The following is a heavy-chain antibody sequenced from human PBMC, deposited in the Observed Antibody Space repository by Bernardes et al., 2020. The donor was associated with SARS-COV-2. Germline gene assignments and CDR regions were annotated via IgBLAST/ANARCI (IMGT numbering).Heavy chain of an antibody. Sequence: GGSLRLSCAASGFTVSSNYMSWVRQAPGKGLEWVSVIYPGGNTYSADSVTGRFTISRDNSKNTMFLQMNSLTTEDTAVYYCARDYPGPADWGQGTLVTVSS. J-gene: IGHJ4*02. CDR3: ARDYPGPAD. CDR2: IYPGGNT. CDR1: GFTVSSNY. V-gene: IGHV3-66*01. D-gene: IGHD6-13*01.